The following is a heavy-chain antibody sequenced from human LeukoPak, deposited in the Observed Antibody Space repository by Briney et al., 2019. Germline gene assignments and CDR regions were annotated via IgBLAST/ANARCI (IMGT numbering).Heavy chain of an antibody. D-gene: IGHD5-12*01. J-gene: IGHJ4*02. CDR2: IWYDGTNK. CDR1: GFTFSSFG. Sequence: PGGSLRLSCAASGFTFSSFGMHWVRQAPGKGLEWVAVIWYDGTNKYYADSVKGRFTISRDNSKNTLYLQMDSLRAEDTAVYYCAKCGYSGCHLIDYWGQGTLVTVSS. V-gene: IGHV3-33*06. CDR3: AKCGYSGCHLIDY.